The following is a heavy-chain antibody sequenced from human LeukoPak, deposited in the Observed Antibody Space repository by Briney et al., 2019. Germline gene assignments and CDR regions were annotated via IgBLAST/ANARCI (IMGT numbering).Heavy chain of an antibody. CDR3: ARDRIIAVAGTPDY. CDR2: ISAYNGNT. J-gene: IGHJ4*02. D-gene: IGHD6-19*01. Sequence: GASVKVSCKASGYTFTSYGISWVRQAPGQGLEWMGWISAYNGNTNYAQKLQGRVTMTTDTSTSTAYMELRSLRSDDTAVYYRARDRIIAVAGTPDYWGQGTLVTVSS. CDR1: GYTFTSYG. V-gene: IGHV1-18*01.